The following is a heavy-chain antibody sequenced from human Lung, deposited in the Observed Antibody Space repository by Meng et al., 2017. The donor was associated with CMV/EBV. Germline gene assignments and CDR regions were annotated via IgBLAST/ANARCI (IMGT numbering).Heavy chain of an antibody. D-gene: IGHD7-27*01. J-gene: IGHJ4*02. CDR2: IHPHRGDT. CDR3: ARDNNWGPDY. Sequence: SVKVSCKASGYTFTAHYFHWVRQAPGQGLEWMGWIHPHRGDTNYAQQFQGRVTLTRDTSINTGYMELTRLTSDDTAVYYCARDNNWGPDYWGQGKLVTVSS. V-gene: IGHV1-2*02. CDR1: GYTFTAHY.